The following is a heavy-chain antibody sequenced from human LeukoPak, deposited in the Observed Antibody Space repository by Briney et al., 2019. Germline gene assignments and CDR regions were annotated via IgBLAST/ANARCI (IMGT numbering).Heavy chain of an antibody. V-gene: IGHV4-39*07. CDR1: GGSISSSSYY. D-gene: IGHD6-13*01. CDR3: ARGRTSSSWYLGT. Sequence: SETLSLTCTVSGGSISSSSYYWGWIRQPPGKGLEWIGEINHSGSTNYNPSLKSRVTISVDTSKNQFSLKLSSVTAADTAVYYCARGRTSSSWYLGTWGQGTLVTVSS. CDR2: INHSGST. J-gene: IGHJ5*02.